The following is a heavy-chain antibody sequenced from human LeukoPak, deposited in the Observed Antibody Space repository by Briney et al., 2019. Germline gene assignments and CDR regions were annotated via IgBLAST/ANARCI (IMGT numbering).Heavy chain of an antibody. CDR2: IIPIFGTA. CDR3: ARDDSSGYYYPG. D-gene: IGHD3-22*01. V-gene: IGHV1-69*01. J-gene: IGHJ4*02. CDR1: GGTFSSYA. Sequence: SVKVSCKASGGTFSSYAISWVRQAPGQGLEWMGGIIPIFGTANYAQKFQGRVTITADESTSTAYMELSSLRSEDTAVYYCARDDSSGYYYPGWGQGTLVTVSS.